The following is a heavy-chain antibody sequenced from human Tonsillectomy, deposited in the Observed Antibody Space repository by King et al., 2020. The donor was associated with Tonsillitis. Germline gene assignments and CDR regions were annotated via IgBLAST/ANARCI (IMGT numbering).Heavy chain of an antibody. CDR1: VFTFSSYG. J-gene: IGHJ2*01. D-gene: IGHD3-16*01. Sequence: VQLVESGGGVVQPGRSLRLSCAASVFTFSSYGLHWVRQAPGKGLEWVAVISYDGSNKYYADSVKGRFTISRDNSKNTLYLQMNSLRAEDTAVYYCAKIRGDLRRYFDLWGRGTLVTVSS. V-gene: IGHV3-30*18. CDR2: ISYDGSNK. CDR3: AKIRGDLRRYFDL.